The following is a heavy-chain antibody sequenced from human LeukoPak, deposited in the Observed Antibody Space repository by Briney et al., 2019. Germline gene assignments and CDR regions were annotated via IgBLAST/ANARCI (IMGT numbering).Heavy chain of an antibody. J-gene: IGHJ4*02. CDR3: ARCVGLGNFDY. CDR2: IYYSGST. CDR1: GGSISSYY. Sequence: PSETLSLTCTVSGGSISSYYWSWIRQPPGKGLEWIGYIYYSGSTNYNPSLKSRVTISVDTSKNQFSLKLSSVTAADTAVYCCARCVGLGNFDYWGQGTLVTVSS. D-gene: IGHD1-26*01. V-gene: IGHV4-59*01.